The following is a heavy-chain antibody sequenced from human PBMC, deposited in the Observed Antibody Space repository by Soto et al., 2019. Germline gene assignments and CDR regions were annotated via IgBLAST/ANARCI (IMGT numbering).Heavy chain of an antibody. CDR3: ARGLTVYGMDV. D-gene: IGHD1-20*01. J-gene: IGHJ6*02. Sequence: PSETLSLTCAVYGGSFSGYSWSWIRQPPGKGLEWIGEINHSGSTNYNPSLKSRVTISVDTSKNQFSLKLSSVTAADTAVYYCARGLTVYGMDVWGQGTTVTVSS. CDR2: INHSGST. CDR1: GGSFSGYS. V-gene: IGHV4-34*01.